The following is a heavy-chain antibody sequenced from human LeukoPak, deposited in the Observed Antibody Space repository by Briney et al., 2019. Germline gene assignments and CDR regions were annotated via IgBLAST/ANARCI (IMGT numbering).Heavy chain of an antibody. CDR2: ISAYNGNT. J-gene: IGHJ4*02. D-gene: IGHD3-10*01. V-gene: IGHV1-18*01. Sequence: ASVKVSCKASGYTFTSYGISWVRQAPGQGLEWMGWISAYNGNTNYAQKLQGRVTMTTDTSTSTAYMELRSLRSDDTAVYYCARAPRNPFGEPLTAWGQGTLVTVSS. CDR3: ARAPRNPFGEPLTA. CDR1: GYTFTSYG.